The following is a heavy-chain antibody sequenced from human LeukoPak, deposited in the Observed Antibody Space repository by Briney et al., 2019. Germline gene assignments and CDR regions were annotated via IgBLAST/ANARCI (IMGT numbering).Heavy chain of an antibody. D-gene: IGHD5-24*01. J-gene: IGHJ4*02. V-gene: IGHV4-61*01. CDR1: GGSISSNSYY. CDR2: IYYSGST. CDR3: ARGGRRDGYNYDY. Sequence: SETLSLTCTVSGGSISSNSYYWSWIRQPPGKGLEWIGYIYYSGSTNYNPSLKSRVTISVDTSKNQFSLKLSSVTAADTAVYYCARGGRRDGYNYDYWGQGTLVTVSS.